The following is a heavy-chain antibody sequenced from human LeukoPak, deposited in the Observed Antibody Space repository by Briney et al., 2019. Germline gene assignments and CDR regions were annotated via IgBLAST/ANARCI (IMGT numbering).Heavy chain of an antibody. Sequence: GGSLRPSCAASGFTFSSYWMHWVRQAPGKGLVWVSRINSDGSSTSYADSVKGRFTISRDNAKNTLYLQVNSLRAEDTAVYYCARVSYGDLCYFDYWGQGTLVTVSS. CDR1: GFTFSSYW. J-gene: IGHJ4*02. CDR3: ARVSYGDLCYFDY. D-gene: IGHD4-17*01. CDR2: INSDGSST. V-gene: IGHV3-74*01.